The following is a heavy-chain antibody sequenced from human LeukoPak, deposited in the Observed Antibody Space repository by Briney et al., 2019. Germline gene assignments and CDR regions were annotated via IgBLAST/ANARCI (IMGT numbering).Heavy chain of an antibody. Sequence: SETLSLLCSVSGYPIIGGYHWGWIRQPPGKGLEWMGSVYRTGITYYNPSLKGRVALSVETPKSQFPLALRSVTAADAALFLVARVAWTFDFWGEGTLVSVSS. V-gene: IGHV4-38-2*02. CDR3: ARVAWTFDF. J-gene: IGHJ4*02. CDR1: GYPIIGGYH. D-gene: IGHD3/OR15-3a*01. CDR2: VYRTGIT.